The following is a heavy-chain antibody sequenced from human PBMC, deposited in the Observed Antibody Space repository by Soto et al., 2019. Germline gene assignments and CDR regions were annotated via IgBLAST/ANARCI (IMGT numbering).Heavy chain of an antibody. CDR1: GFIFSNYV. Sequence: EVQLVDSGGGLVQPGGALRQSCAASGFIFSNYVMSWVRQAPGKGLEWVSSISDSGGTSYYADSVKGRFTISRDNSKNTQYLQMNSLRAEDTAIYYCAKRPRALLTYDYWGQGTLVTVSS. V-gene: IGHV3-23*04. D-gene: IGHD1-26*01. J-gene: IGHJ4*02. CDR2: ISDSGGTS. CDR3: AKRPRALLTYDY.